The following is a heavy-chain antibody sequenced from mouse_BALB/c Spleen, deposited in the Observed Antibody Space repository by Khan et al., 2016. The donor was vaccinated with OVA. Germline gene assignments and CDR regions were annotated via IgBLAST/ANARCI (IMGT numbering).Heavy chain of an antibody. V-gene: IGHV1-7*01. CDR2: INPTSAYT. Sequence: QIQLVQSGAELAKPGASVKMSCKASGYTFTTYWMPWVKQRPGPGLEWIGYINPTSAYTYYNEKFKDKATLSADKSSSTAYMQLSSLTSEDSAVYDCARDRIDYWGQGTTRTGSS. CDR3: ARDRIDY. CDR1: GYTFTTYW. J-gene: IGHJ2*01.